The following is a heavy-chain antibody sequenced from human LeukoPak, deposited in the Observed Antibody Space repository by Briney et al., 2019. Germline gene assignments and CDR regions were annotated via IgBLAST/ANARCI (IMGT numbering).Heavy chain of an antibody. CDR1: GFTFSSYA. J-gene: IGHJ5*02. Sequence: PGGSLRLSCAASGFTFSSYAMSWVRQAPGKGLEWVSAISGSGGSTYYADSVKGRFTISRDNSKNTLYLQMNSLRAEDTAVYYCAKEASLLQWLRLHNWFDPWGQGTLVTVSS. CDR2: ISGSGGST. D-gene: IGHD5-12*01. V-gene: IGHV3-23*01. CDR3: AKEASLLQWLRLHNWFDP.